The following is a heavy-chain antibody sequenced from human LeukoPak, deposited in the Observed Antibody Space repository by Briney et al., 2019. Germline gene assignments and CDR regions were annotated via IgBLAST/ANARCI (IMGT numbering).Heavy chain of an antibody. Sequence: GGSLRLSCAASGFTFSDYYMSWIRQAPGKGLEWVSCISSTGSTIYYADSVKGRFTISRDNAKNSLYLQMNSLRAEDTAVYYCAKFRHYDLEYWGQGTLVTVSS. J-gene: IGHJ4*02. D-gene: IGHD3-22*01. CDR1: GFTFSDYY. V-gene: IGHV3-11*04. CDR2: ISSTGSTI. CDR3: AKFRHYDLEY.